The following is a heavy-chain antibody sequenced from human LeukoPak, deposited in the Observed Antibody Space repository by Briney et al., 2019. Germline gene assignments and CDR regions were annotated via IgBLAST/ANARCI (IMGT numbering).Heavy chain of an antibody. CDR1: GYTFTGYY. CDR2: INPNSGGT. CDR3: ARAAVQQWLVLFWDY. D-gene: IGHD6-19*01. J-gene: IGHJ4*02. V-gene: IGHV1-2*02. Sequence: GASVKVSCKASGYTFTGYYMHWVRQAPGQGLEWMGWINPNSGGTNYAQKFQGRVTMTRDTSISTAYMELSRLRSDDTAVYYCARAAVQQWLVLFWDYWGQGTLVTVSS.